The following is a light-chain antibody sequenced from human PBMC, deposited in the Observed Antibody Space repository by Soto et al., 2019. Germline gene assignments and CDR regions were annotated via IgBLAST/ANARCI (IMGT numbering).Light chain of an antibody. J-gene: IGKJ4*01. CDR1: QSVSSNF. CDR3: QQSDSSPLT. V-gene: IGKV3-20*01. Sequence: EIVLTQSPGTLSLSPGERATLSCRASQSVSSNFLAWYQQKPGQAPRLLIYGASSRATGIPDRFSGSGSGTDFTLTISRLEPEDFAVYYWQQSDSSPLTFGGGTKVEIK. CDR2: GAS.